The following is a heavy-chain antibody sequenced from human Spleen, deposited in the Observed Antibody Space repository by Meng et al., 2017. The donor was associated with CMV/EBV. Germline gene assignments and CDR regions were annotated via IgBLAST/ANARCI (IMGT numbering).Heavy chain of an antibody. D-gene: IGHD3-10*01. J-gene: IGHJ4*02. Sequence: ASVKVSCKASGYTITSYGSSWVRQAPGQGLEWMGWISPNKGNTNYAQKFHGRVTMTTNTSTSTAYMELRSLRSDDTAVYYCARDAYGSGSYLTGYYFDYWGQGTLVTVSS. CDR1: GYTITSYG. CDR3: ARDAYGSGSYLTGYYFDY. CDR2: ISPNKGNT. V-gene: IGHV1-18*01.